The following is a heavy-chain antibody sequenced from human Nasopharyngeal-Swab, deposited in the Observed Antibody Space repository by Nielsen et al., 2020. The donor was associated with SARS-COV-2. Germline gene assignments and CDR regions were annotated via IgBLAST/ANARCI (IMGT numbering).Heavy chain of an antibody. J-gene: IGHJ5*02. CDR2: ISSSGDSI. CDR3: AREGITVAAFDP. V-gene: IGHV3-21*01. D-gene: IGHD6-19*01. CDR1: GFTVSTNY. Sequence: GESLKISCEASGFTVSTNYMNWVRQAPGKGLEWVSFISSSGDSIYYADSVKGRFTISRDNAKNSLYLQMNSLGAEDTAVYYCAREGITVAAFDPWGLGTPVTVS.